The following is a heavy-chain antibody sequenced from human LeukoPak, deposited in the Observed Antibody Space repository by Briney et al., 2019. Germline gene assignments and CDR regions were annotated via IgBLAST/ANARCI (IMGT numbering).Heavy chain of an antibody. CDR2: ISSSSSYI. V-gene: IGHV3-21*01. Sequence: GGSLRLSCAASGFTFSSYSMNWVRQAPGKGLEWVSSISSSSSYIYYADSVKGRFTISRDNAKNSLYLQMNSLRAEDTAVYYCARDRMGPSSYNWFDPWGEGTLVTVSS. CDR1: GFTFSSYS. D-gene: IGHD2-8*01. CDR3: ARDRMGPSSYNWFDP. J-gene: IGHJ5*02.